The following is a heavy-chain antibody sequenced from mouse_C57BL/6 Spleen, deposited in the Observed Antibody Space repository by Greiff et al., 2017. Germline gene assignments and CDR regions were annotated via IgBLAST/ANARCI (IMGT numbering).Heavy chain of an antibody. CDR3: ARWDYGNYELNY. CDR2: IDPSDSET. Sequence: VQLQQPGAELVRPGSSVKLSCKASGYTFTSYWMHWVKQRPIQGLEWIGNIDPSDSETHYNQKFKDKATLTVDKSSSTAYMQLSSLTSEGSAVYYCARWDYGNYELNYWGQGTTLTVSS. D-gene: IGHD2-1*01. V-gene: IGHV1-52*01. CDR1: GYTFTSYW. J-gene: IGHJ2*01.